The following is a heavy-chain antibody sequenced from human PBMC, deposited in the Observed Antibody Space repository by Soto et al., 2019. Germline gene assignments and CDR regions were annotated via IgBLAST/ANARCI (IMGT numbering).Heavy chain of an antibody. Sequence: SETLSLTCTVSGGSISSGGYYWSWIRQHPGKGLEWIGYIYYSGSTYYNPSLKSRVTISVDTSKNQFSLKLSSVTAADTAVYYCARVPNIVVVPAATRGFDPWGQGTLVTVSS. CDR1: GGSISSGGYY. V-gene: IGHV4-31*03. D-gene: IGHD2-2*01. CDR2: IYYSGST. J-gene: IGHJ5*02. CDR3: ARVPNIVVVPAATRGFDP.